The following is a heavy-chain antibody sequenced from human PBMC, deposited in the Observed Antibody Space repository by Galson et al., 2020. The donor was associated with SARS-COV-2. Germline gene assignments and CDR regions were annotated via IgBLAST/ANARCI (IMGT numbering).Heavy chain of an antibody. J-gene: IGHJ3*02. CDR3: ARGPSDSSGYYSLAFDI. CDR1: GGSMSSYY. Sequence: ETSETLSLTCTVSGGSMSSYYWSWIRQPAGKGLEWIGRIYTNGNANYNPSLKSRVIMSVDMSKNQLSLKLSSVTAADTAVYYCARGPSDSSGYYSLAFDIWGQGTMVTVSS. V-gene: IGHV4-4*07. D-gene: IGHD3-22*01. CDR2: IYTNGNA.